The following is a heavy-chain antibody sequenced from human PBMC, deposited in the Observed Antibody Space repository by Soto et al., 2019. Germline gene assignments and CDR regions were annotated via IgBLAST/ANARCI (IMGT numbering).Heavy chain of an antibody. CDR3: ARLSDYYDSRIFDY. D-gene: IGHD3-22*01. Sequence: QVQLQESGPGLVKPSQTLSLTCTVSGGSISSGGYYWSWIRQHPGKGLEWIGYIYYSGSTYYNPSLKRRVTISVDTSKNQFSVKLSSVTAADTAVYYCARLSDYYDSRIFDYWGQGTLVTVSS. CDR2: IYYSGST. CDR1: GGSISSGGYY. V-gene: IGHV4-31*03. J-gene: IGHJ4*02.